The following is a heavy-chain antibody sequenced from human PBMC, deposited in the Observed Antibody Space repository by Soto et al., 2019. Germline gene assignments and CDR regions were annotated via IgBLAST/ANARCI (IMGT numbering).Heavy chain of an antibody. V-gene: IGHV3-48*02. CDR2: ISSSSSTI. J-gene: IGHJ6*02. CDR1: GFTFSSYS. Sequence: EVQLVESGGGLVQPGGSLRLSCAASGFTFSSYSMNWVRQAPGKGLEWVSYISSSSSTICYADSVKGRFTISRDNAKNSLYLQMNSLRDEDTAVYYCAREAHNYYYYYGMDVWGQGTTVTVSS. CDR3: AREAHNYYYYYGMDV.